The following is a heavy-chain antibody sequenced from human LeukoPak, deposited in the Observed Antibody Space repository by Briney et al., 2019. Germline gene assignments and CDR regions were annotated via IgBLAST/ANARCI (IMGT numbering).Heavy chain of an antibody. CDR2: INGASDAT. J-gene: IGHJ4*02. D-gene: IGHD1-7*01. CDR3: ARDLSRNYTIDY. Sequence: GGSLRLSCAASGFTFSTYSMNWVRQAPGKGLEWLSYINGASDATYYADSVKGRFTISRDNAKNSPYLQINSLRAEDTAVYYCARDLSRNYTIDYWGQGTLVTVSS. V-gene: IGHV3-48*01. CDR1: GFTFSTYS.